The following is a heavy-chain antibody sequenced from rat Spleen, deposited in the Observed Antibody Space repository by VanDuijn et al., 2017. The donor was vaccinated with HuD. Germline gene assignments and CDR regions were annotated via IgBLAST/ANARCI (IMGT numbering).Heavy chain of an antibody. Sequence: EVQLVESGGGLMQPGRSLKLSCAASGFTFSNYDMVWVRQAPTKGLKWVASISYDGSTPYYRDSVKGRFTISRDNAKSTLYLQMDSLRSEDTATYYCTRGYYFDYWGQGVMVTVSS. J-gene: IGHJ2*01. V-gene: IGHV5-7*01. CDR3: TRGYYFDY. CDR1: GFTFSNYD. CDR2: ISYDGSTP.